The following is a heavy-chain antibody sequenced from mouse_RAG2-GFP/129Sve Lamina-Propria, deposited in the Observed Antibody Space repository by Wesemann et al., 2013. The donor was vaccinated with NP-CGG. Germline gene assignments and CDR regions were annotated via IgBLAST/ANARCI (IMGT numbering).Heavy chain of an antibody. CDR3: VRKGYYSNWYFDV. D-gene: IGHD2-5*01. CDR1: GFSFNTYA. V-gene: IGHV10-1*01. CDR2: IRSKSNNYAT. Sequence: EVQLVESGGGLVQPKGSLKLSCAASGFSFNTYAMNWVRQAPGKGLEWVARIRSKSNNYATYYADSVKDRFTISRDDSESMLYLQMNNLKTEDTAMYYCVRKGYYSNWYFDVWGTGTTVTVSS. J-gene: IGHJ1*03.